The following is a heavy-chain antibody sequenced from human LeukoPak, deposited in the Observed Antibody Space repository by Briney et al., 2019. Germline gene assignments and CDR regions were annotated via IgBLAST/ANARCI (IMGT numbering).Heavy chain of an antibody. CDR1: GRSFSGYY. Sequence: SETLSLTCAVYGRSFSGYYWSWIRQPPGKGLGWIGEINHSGSTNYNPSLKSRVTISVDTSKNQFSLKLSSVTAADTAVYYCARRGSGSYVVLRTFDPWGQGTLVTVSS. CDR3: ARRGSGSYVVLRTFDP. V-gene: IGHV4-34*01. J-gene: IGHJ5*02. D-gene: IGHD1-26*01. CDR2: INHSGST.